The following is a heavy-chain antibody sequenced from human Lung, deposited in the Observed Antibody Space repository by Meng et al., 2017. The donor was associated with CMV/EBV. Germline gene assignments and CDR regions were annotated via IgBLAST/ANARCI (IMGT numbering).Heavy chain of an antibody. CDR2: NKEDGSEK. J-gene: IGHJ4*02. CDR1: GLRFSRFW. V-gene: IGHV3-7*02. Sequence: QLVGSGGGLVQLWGSLSLFCKGSGLRFSRFWMSWVRQAPGKGLEWVANNKEDGSEKYYVDSVKGRFTISRDNAKNSLYLQMNSLRVEDTAVYYCRDGHYSGRWGQGTLVTVSS. CDR3: RDGHYSGR. D-gene: IGHD2-8*01.